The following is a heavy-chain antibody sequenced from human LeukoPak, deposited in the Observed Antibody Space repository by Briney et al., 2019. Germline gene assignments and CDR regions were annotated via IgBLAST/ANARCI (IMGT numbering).Heavy chain of an antibody. Sequence: GGSLRLSCAASGFTFSNFAMTWVRQAPGKGLEWVSLISAGGVTTYYADSVKGRFTISRDNSKNALFLQMNSLRAEDTAVYYCAKRTGDYRARPFDFWGQGTLVTASS. CDR1: GFTFSNFA. CDR3: AKRTGDYRARPFDF. CDR2: ISAGGVTT. J-gene: IGHJ4*02. D-gene: IGHD4-17*01. V-gene: IGHV3-23*01.